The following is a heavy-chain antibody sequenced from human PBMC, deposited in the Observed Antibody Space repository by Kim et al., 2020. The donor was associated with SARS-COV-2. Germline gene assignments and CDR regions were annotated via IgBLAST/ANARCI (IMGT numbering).Heavy chain of an antibody. Sequence: SVKVSCKASGGTFSSYAISWVRQAPGQGLEWMGGIIPIFGTANYAQKFQGRVTITADESTSTAYMELSSLRSEDTAVYYCASSPGIAARLRANWFDPWGQGTLVTVSS. J-gene: IGHJ5*02. V-gene: IGHV1-69*13. D-gene: IGHD6-6*01. CDR1: GGTFSSYA. CDR3: ASSPGIAARLRANWFDP. CDR2: IIPIFGTA.